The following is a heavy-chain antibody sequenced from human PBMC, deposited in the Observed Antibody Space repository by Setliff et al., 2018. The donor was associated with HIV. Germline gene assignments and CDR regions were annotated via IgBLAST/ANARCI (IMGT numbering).Heavy chain of an antibody. D-gene: IGHD6-19*01. Sequence: ASVKVSCKASGYTFNSYGISWVRQAPGQGPEWVGWIATYNGNTNYAQRLQGRVTLTTDTSTSTAYMELRSLRFDDTAVYFCARGVSQAYTYGSGAYYYFDFWGLGTLVTVSA. J-gene: IGHJ4*02. V-gene: IGHV1-18*01. CDR1: GYTFNSYG. CDR3: ARGVSQAYTYGSGAYYYFDF. CDR2: IATYNGNT.